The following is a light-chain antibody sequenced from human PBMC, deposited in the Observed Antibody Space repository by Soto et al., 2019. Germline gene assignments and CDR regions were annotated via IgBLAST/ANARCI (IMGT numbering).Light chain of an antibody. CDR3: QQRSNWLIT. V-gene: IGKV3D-20*02. CDR2: GAS. Sequence: EIVLTQAPGTLSLSPGERATLSCRASQSVSSSYLAWYQQKPGQAPRLLIFGASNRATGIPARFSGSGSGTDFTLAISSLEPEDFAVYYCQQRSNWLITFGQGTRLEI. CDR1: QSVSSSY. J-gene: IGKJ5*01.